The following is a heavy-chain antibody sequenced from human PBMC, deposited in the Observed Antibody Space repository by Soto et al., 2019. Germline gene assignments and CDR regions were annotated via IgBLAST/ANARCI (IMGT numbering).Heavy chain of an antibody. D-gene: IGHD6-13*01. J-gene: IGHJ5*02. CDR3: ARAKKGIAAAENWFDP. Sequence: QVQLQESGPGLVKPSQTLSLTCTVSGGSISSGGYYWSWIRQHPGKGLEWIGYIYYSGSTYYNPSLKSRVTISVDTSKNQFSLKLSSVTAADTAGYYCARAKKGIAAAENWFDPWGQGTLVTVSS. CDR2: IYYSGST. V-gene: IGHV4-31*03. CDR1: GGSISSGGYY.